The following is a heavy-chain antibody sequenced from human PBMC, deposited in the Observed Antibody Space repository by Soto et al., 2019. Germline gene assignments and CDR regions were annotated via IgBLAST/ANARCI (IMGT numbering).Heavy chain of an antibody. CDR1: GGSISSGGYY. D-gene: IGHD3-22*01. CDR2: IYYSGST. V-gene: IGHV4-31*02. J-gene: IGHJ4*02. CDR3: ARNSYYDSSGYYYGPIDY. Sequence: QVQLQESGPGLVKPSQTLSLTCTVSGGSISSGGYYWSWIRQHPGKGQEWIRYIYYSGSTYYNPSLKSRITISVDTSKNQFSLKLSSVTAADTAVYYCARNSYYDSSGYYYGPIDYWGQGTLVTVSS.